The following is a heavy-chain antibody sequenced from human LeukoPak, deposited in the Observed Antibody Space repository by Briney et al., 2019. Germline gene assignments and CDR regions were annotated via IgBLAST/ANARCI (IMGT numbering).Heavy chain of an antibody. J-gene: IGHJ4*02. CDR3: ARNTARVEDY. V-gene: IGHV4-38-2*02. Sequence: SETLSLTCTVSGYSISSGYYWGWIRQPPGKGLEWIGSIYHSESTNYNPSLKSRVTISVDKSKNHFSLGLSSVTAADTAVYYCARNTARVEDYWGQGTPVTVSS. CDR2: IYHSEST. D-gene: IGHD5-18*01. CDR1: GYSISSGYY.